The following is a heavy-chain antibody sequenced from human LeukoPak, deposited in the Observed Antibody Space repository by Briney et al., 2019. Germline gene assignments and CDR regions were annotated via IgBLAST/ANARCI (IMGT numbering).Heavy chain of an antibody. J-gene: IGHJ6*03. Sequence: PGRSLRLSCAASGFTFSSYGMHWVRQAPGKGLEWVAFIWYDGSNKYYADSVKGRFTISRDNSKSTLYLQINSLRAEDTAVYYCAKDRIAVDGYYYYYMDVWGKGTTVTVSS. CDR2: IWYDGSNK. CDR3: AKDRIAVDGYYYYYMDV. D-gene: IGHD6-19*01. CDR1: GFTFSSYG. V-gene: IGHV3-33*06.